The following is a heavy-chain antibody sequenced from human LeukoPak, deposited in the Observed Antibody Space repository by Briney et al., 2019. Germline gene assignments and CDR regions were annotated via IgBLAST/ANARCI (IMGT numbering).Heavy chain of an antibody. D-gene: IGHD1-26*01. CDR1: GFSSSDYW. CDR3: ASLSGSNSADY. Sequence: GGSLRLSCAASGFSSSDYWMHWVRHAPGKGLVWVSRMNSDGTTTNYADSVKGRFTISRDNAKNTLYLQMNSLRAEDTAVYYCASLSGSNSADYWGQGTLVTASS. J-gene: IGHJ4*02. V-gene: IGHV3-74*01. CDR2: MNSDGTTT.